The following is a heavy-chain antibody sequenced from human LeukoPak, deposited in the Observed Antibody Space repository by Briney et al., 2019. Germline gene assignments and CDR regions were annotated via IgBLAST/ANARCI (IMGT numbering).Heavy chain of an antibody. CDR2: INSDGSST. J-gene: IGHJ4*02. D-gene: IGHD5-18*01. Sequence: GGSLRLSCAASGFTFSGYWMHWVRQAPGKGLVWVSGINSDGSSTTYADSVKGRFTISRDSAKTTLYLHMNSLRAEDTAVYYYASPSLPGYSYGDFEYWGQGSLVTVSS. V-gene: IGHV3-74*01. CDR1: GFTFSGYW. CDR3: ASPSLPGYSYGDFEY.